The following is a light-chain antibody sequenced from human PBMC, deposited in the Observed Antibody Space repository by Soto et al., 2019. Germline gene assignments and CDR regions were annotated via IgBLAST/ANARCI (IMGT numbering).Light chain of an antibody. CDR2: GAS. V-gene: IGKV3-20*01. Sequence: IVLTQSPGTLSLSPGDRATLSCRASQSVSSSDFAWYQQKAAQAPRLLIYGASSRATGIPDRCSGSGSETDFTLTVSRPVPEYVAVCYCQQYSSSPLYTFGQGTKLEI. CDR1: QSVSSSD. CDR3: QQYSSSPLYT. J-gene: IGKJ2*01.